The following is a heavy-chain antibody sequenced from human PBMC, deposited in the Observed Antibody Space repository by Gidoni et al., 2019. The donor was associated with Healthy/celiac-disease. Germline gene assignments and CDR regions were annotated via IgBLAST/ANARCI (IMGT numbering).Heavy chain of an antibody. J-gene: IGHJ5*02. CDR1: GGSISSYY. CDR3: ASQIAVAGTGWFDP. V-gene: IGHV4-59*01. CDR2: IYYSGST. Sequence: QVQLQESGPGLVKPSETLSLTCTVSGGSISSYYWSWIRQPPGKGLEWIGYIYYSGSTNYNPSLKSRVTISVDTSKNQFSLKLSSVTAADTAVYYWASQIAVAGTGWFDPWGQGTLVTVSS. D-gene: IGHD6-19*01.